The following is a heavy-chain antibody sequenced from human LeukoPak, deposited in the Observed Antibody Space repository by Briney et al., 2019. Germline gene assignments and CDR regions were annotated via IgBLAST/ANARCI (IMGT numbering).Heavy chain of an antibody. CDR1: GFTFSSYA. D-gene: IGHD6-13*01. V-gene: IGHV3-23*01. CDR3: AKNEQELGTNFDY. CDR2: ITSSGDST. J-gene: IGHJ4*02. Sequence: GGSLRLSCAASGFTFSSYAMSWVRQAPGKGLAWVSTITSSGDSTSYADSVRGRFTISRDNSNNTLYLQMNTLRAEDTAVYYCAKNEQELGTNFDYWGQGTLVTVSS.